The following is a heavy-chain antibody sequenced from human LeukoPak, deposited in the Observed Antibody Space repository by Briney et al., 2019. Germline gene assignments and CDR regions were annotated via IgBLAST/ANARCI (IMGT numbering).Heavy chain of an antibody. CDR1: GGSFSGYY. Sequence: SETLSLTCAVYGGSFSGYYWSWIRQPPGKGLEWIGYIYYSGSTYYNPSLKSRVTISVDTSKNQFSLKLSSVTAADTAVYYCARSGPHDASDWFDPWGQGTLVTVSS. D-gene: IGHD1-1*01. V-gene: IGHV4-34*09. CDR3: ARSGPHDASDWFDP. CDR2: IYYSGST. J-gene: IGHJ5*02.